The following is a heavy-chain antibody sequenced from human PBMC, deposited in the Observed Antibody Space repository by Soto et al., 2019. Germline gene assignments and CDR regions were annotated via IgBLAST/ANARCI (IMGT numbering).Heavy chain of an antibody. V-gene: IGHV1-69*13. Sequence: SVKVSCKASGGTFSSYAISWVRQAPGQGLEWMGGIIPIFGTANYAQKFQGRVTITADESTSTAYMELSSLRSEDTAVYYCASTGPVRGVIIGNFDYWGQGTLVTVSS. J-gene: IGHJ4*02. CDR3: ASTGPVRGVIIGNFDY. D-gene: IGHD3-10*01. CDR1: GGTFSSYA. CDR2: IIPIFGTA.